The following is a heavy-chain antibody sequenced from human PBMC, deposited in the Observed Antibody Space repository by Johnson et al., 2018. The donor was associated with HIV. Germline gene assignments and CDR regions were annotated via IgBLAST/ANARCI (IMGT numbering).Heavy chain of an antibody. Sequence: QVQLVESGGGVVQPGKSLRLTCAAPGFSFSNYGMHWVRQAPCKGLEWVAVIWYDGNNKYYADSVKGRFTISRDNAKNTLSLQMNSLTEDDTAIYYCARDDTEADGAFDIWGQGTMVTVSS. CDR1: GFSFSNYG. D-gene: IGHD2-2*02. CDR2: IWYDGNNK. J-gene: IGHJ3*02. CDR3: ARDDTEADGAFDI. V-gene: IGHV3-33*01.